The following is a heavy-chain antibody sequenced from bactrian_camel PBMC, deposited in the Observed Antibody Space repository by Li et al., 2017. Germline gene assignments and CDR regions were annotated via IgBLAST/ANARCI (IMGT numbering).Heavy chain of an antibody. Sequence: VQLVESGGGSVQAGGSLRLSCAASTGTFRSACMGWIRQALGKGLEWVSGIYSGGVVTSYADSVKGRFTISRDNSKNTLTLQMNSLKPEDTATYTCASDPQWWHLMANYNYWGQGTQVTVS. V-gene: IGHV3S42*01. D-gene: IGHD7*01. CDR1: TGTFRSAC. CDR3: ASDPQWWHLMANYNY. CDR2: IYSGGVVT. J-gene: IGHJ4*01.